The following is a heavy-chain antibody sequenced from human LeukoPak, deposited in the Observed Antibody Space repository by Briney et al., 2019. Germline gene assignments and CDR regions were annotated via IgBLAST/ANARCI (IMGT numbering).Heavy chain of an antibody. D-gene: IGHD2-15*01. CDR3: ARTVGYCTGGSCPFDY. Sequence: PSETLSLTCTVSGGSISSYYWSWIRQPPGKGLEWIGYIYYSGSTNYNPSLKSRVTISVDTSKNQFSLKLSSVTAADTAVYYCARTVGYCTGGSCPFDYWGQGTLVTVSS. CDR2: IYYSGST. V-gene: IGHV4-59*08. CDR1: GGSISSYY. J-gene: IGHJ4*02.